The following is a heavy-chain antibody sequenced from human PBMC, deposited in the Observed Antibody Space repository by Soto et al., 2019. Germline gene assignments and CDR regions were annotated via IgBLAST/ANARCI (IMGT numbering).Heavy chain of an antibody. CDR2: MNHLGSS. D-gene: IGHD6-13*01. CDR1: GASFTGHY. V-gene: IGHV4-34*01. Sequence: QVQLQQWGAGLLKPSATLSLTCTVHGASFTGHYWSWVRQSPGKGLEWIGEMNHLGSSNYNPSLKSRVNLSVDTSKTQFSLNLRSVTAVDTAVYFCGGAEAGPNKYWGQGTLVTVSS. J-gene: IGHJ4*02. CDR3: GGAEAGPNKY.